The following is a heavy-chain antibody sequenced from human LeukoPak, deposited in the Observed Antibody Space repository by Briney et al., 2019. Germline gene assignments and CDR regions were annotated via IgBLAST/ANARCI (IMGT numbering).Heavy chain of an antibody. J-gene: IGHJ4*02. Sequence: GGSLRLSCAASGVTLSSNYMSWGRQAPGKGVEGVSVIYSGGSTYYTDSVKGRFTISRDNSKNTLYLQMNSLRAEDTAVYYCAKDEGRWLPQPHGGFDYWGQGTLVTVSP. CDR1: GVTLSSNY. D-gene: IGHD5-24*01. V-gene: IGHV3-53*05. CDR3: AKDEGRWLPQPHGGFDY. CDR2: IYSGGST.